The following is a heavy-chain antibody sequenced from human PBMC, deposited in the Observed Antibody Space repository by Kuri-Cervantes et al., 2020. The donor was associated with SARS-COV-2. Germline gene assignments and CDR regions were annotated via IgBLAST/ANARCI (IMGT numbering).Heavy chain of an antibody. V-gene: IGHV3-48*01. CDR1: GFTFSSYS. Sequence: LSLSCAASGFTFSSYSMNWVRQAPGKGLEWVSYISSSSSTIYYADSVKGRFTISRDNSKNTLYLQMNSLRAEDTAVYYCARDLHCSSTSCYSPWFDPWGQGTLVTVSS. J-gene: IGHJ5*02. CDR3: ARDLHCSSTSCYSPWFDP. D-gene: IGHD2-2*01. CDR2: ISSSSSTI.